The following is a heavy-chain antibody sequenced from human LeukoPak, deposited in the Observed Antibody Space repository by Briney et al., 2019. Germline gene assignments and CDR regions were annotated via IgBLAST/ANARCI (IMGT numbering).Heavy chain of an antibody. CDR2: IYHSGST. D-gene: IGHD3-9*01. V-gene: IGHV4-30-2*01. CDR1: GGSISSGGYS. J-gene: IGHJ4*02. CDR3: AGGRQYDILTGFDY. Sequence: SQTLSLTCAVSGGSISSGGYSWSWIRQPPGKGLEWIGYIYHSGSTYHNPSLKSRVTISIDRSKNQFSLKLSSVTAADTAVYYCAGGRQYDILTGFDYWGQGTLVTVSS.